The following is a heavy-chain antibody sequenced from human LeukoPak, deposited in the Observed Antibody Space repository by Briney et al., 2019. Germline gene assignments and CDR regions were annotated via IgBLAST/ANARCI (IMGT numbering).Heavy chain of an antibody. CDR2: LFYGGST. CDR3: ARGICPNGVCSFHPFDY. D-gene: IGHD2-8*01. Sequence: SETLSLACAVSGGSFSGYYWNWIRQPPGKELEWIRYLFYGGSTNYNPSLKSRVTISVDASKNQFSLKLTSVTAADTAIYYCARGICPNGVCSFHPFDYWGQGTLVTVSS. V-gene: IGHV4-59*01. CDR1: GGSFSGYY. J-gene: IGHJ4*02.